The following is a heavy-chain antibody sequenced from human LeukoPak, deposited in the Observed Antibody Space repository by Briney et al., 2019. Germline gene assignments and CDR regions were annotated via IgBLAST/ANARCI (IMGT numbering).Heavy chain of an antibody. CDR2: INPNSGGT. CDR3: ARPGRYDSSGYYDT. V-gene: IGHV1-2*06. J-gene: IGHJ5*02. CDR1: GYTFTGYY. Sequence: GASVKVPCKASGYTFTGYYMHWVRQAPGQGLEWMGRINPNSGGTNYAQKFQGRVTMTRDTSISTAYMELSRLRSDDTAVYYCARPGRYDSSGYYDTWSQGTLVTVSS. D-gene: IGHD3-22*01.